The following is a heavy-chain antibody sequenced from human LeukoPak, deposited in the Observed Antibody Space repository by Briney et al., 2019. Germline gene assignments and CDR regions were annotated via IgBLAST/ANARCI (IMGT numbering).Heavy chain of an antibody. V-gene: IGHV1-69*01. D-gene: IGHD6-13*01. Sequence: GASAKVSCKASGSTFSSYAISWVRQAPGQGLEWMGGIIPIFGTANYAQKFQGRVTITADESTSTAYMELSSLRSEDTAVYYCARANSSSFLYYFDYWGQGTLVTVSS. J-gene: IGHJ4*02. CDR2: IIPIFGTA. CDR3: ARANSSSFLYYFDY. CDR1: GSTFSSYA.